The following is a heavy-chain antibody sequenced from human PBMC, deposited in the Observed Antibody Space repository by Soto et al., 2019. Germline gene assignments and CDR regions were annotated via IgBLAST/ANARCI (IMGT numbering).Heavy chain of an antibody. CDR2: IYWDEDK. CDR3: AHSLEPNWGSRGAFDY. Sequence: QITLKESGPTLVKPTQTLTLTCTFSGFSLSTSGVGVGWIRQPPGKALEWLALIYWDEDKRYSPSLKGRLTITKDTSKKQVVLTMTNMDPVDAGTYYCAHSLEPNWGSRGAFDYWCQGTLVTVSS. V-gene: IGHV2-5*02. J-gene: IGHJ4*02. CDR1: GFSLSTSGVG. D-gene: IGHD7-27*01.